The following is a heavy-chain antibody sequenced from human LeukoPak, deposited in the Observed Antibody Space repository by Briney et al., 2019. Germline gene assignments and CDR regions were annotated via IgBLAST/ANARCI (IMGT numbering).Heavy chain of an antibody. J-gene: IGHJ3*02. Sequence: SETLSLTCTFSGGSISSYFWSWIRQPPGKGLEWIGYIYYSGSTNYNPSLKSRVTISVDTSKNQFSLKLSSVTAADTAVYYCARDAERNDVSAFDIWGQGTMVTVSS. V-gene: IGHV4-59*01. CDR2: IYYSGST. CDR1: GGSISSYF. CDR3: ARDAERNDVSAFDI. D-gene: IGHD1-1*01.